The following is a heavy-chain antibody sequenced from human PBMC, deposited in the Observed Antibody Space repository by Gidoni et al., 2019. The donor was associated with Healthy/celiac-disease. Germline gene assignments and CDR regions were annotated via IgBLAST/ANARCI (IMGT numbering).Heavy chain of an antibody. V-gene: IGHV4-34*01. J-gene: IGHJ5*02. CDR3: ARGDLVDIVVVPAAIPRYRWFDP. CDR1: GGSFSGYY. Sequence: QVQLQQWGAGLLKPSETLSLTCAVYGGSFSGYYWSWIRQPPGKGLEWIGEINHSGSTNYNPSLKSRVTISVDTSKNQFSLKLSSVTAADTAVYYCARGDLVDIVVVPAAIPRYRWFDPWGQGTLVTVSS. CDR2: INHSGST. D-gene: IGHD2-2*01.